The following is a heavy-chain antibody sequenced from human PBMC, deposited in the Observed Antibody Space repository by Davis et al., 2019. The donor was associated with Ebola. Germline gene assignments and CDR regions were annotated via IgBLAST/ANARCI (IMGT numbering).Heavy chain of an antibody. D-gene: IGHD3-22*01. CDR2: ISYDGSNK. CDR1: GFTFSSYG. Sequence: GESLKISCAASGFTFSSYGMHWVRQAPGKGLEWVAVISYDGSNKYYADSVKGRFTISRDNSKNTLYLQMNSLRAEDTAVYYCARTDYYDSSGYYYPFVDYWGQGTLVTVSS. J-gene: IGHJ4*02. V-gene: IGHV3-30*03. CDR3: ARTDYYDSSGYYYPFVDY.